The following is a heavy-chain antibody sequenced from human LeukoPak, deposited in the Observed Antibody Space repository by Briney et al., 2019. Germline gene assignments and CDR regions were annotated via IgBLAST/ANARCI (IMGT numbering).Heavy chain of an antibody. Sequence: GASVTVSRKASGYTFTSYGISWVRQAPGQGLEWVGWISAYNGNTNYAKKLQGRVTMTTATSTSKAYLELRSLRFDDTAVYYCARVGQWLPRGLAFDIWGQGTMVTVSS. J-gene: IGHJ3*02. V-gene: IGHV1-18*01. CDR1: GYTFTSYG. D-gene: IGHD6-19*01. CDR2: ISAYNGNT. CDR3: ARVGQWLPRGLAFDI.